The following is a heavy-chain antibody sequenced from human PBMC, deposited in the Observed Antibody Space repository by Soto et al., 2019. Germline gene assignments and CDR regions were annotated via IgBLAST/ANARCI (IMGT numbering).Heavy chain of an antibody. CDR3: AHSYLNYDFWSGYYGPNDY. J-gene: IGHJ4*02. D-gene: IGHD3-3*01. V-gene: IGHV2-5*01. Sequence: SGPTLVNPTQTLTLTCTFSGFSLSTSGVGVGRIRQPPGKALEWLALIYWNDDKRYSPSLKSRLTITKDTSKNQVVLTMTNMDPVDTATYYCAHSYLNYDFWSGYYGPNDYWGQGTLVTVSS. CDR1: GFSLSTSGVG. CDR2: IYWNDDK.